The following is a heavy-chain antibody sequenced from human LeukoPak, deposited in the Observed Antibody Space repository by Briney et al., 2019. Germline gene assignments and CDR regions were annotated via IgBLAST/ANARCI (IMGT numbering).Heavy chain of an antibody. Sequence: GGSLRLSCAASGFTFSSYSMKWVRQAPGKGLAWVPSISRSSSDIYYADSVKGRFTISRDSAKNSLYLQMNSLRVEDTAVYYCARVMAEISAYFDYWGQGTVVTVSS. CDR1: GFTFSSYS. CDR2: ISRSSSDI. V-gene: IGHV3-21*01. CDR3: ARVMAEISAYFDY. J-gene: IGHJ4*02. D-gene: IGHD5-24*01.